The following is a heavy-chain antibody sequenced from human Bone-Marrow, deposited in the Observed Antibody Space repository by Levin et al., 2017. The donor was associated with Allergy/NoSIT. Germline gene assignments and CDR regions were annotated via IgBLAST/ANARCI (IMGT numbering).Heavy chain of an antibody. J-gene: IGHJ4*02. V-gene: IGHV3-23*01. CDR1: GFTFSSYA. CDR3: AKDRKGYDFWSGYPTHYFDY. Sequence: GGSLRLSCAASGFTFSSYAMSWVRQAPGKGLEWVSAISGSGGSTYYADSVKGRFTISRDNSKNTLYLQMNSLRAEDTAVYYCAKDRKGYDFWSGYPTHYFDYWGQGTLVTVSS. D-gene: IGHD3-3*01. CDR2: ISGSGGST.